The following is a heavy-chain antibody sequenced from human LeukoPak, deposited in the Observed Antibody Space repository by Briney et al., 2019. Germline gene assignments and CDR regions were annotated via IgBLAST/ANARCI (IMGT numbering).Heavy chain of an antibody. CDR1: GGSISSYY. CDR2: IYYTGST. V-gene: IGHV4-59*01. Sequence: SETLSVTCTVSGGSISSYYWTWIRQPPGKGLEWIGYIYYTGSTDYNPSLKSRVTISLDTSKNQFSLKLSSMTAADTAVYYCARDKLGWYFDLWGRGTLVTVSS. CDR3: ARDKLGWYFDL. D-gene: IGHD7-27*01. J-gene: IGHJ2*01.